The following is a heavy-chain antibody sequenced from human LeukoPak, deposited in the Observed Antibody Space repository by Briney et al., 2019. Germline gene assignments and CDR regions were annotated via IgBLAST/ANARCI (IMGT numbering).Heavy chain of an antibody. CDR2: IIPIFGSA. V-gene: IGHV1-69*06. Sequence: SVKVSCKASGGTFSTYAINWVLQAPGQGLEWMGRIIPIFGSANYAQKFQGRVTITADKSTSTAYMELSSLRSEDTAVYYCARGVYCGGACYSNFFYFYMDVWGKGTTVTVSS. D-gene: IGHD2-21*02. CDR1: GGTFSTYA. J-gene: IGHJ6*03. CDR3: ARGVYCGGACYSNFFYFYMDV.